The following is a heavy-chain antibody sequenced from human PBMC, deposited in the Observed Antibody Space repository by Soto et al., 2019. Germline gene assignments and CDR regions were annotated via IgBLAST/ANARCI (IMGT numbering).Heavy chain of an antibody. J-gene: IGHJ6*03. Sequence: PSETLSLTCAVYGGSFSGSYWSWIRQPPGKGLEWIGEINHSGSTNYNPSLKSRVTISVDTSKNQFSLKLSSVTAADTAVYYCARGYKGYCSSTSCGRGLGYYYYYLDFWGKGTTVTVSS. CDR3: ARGYKGYCSSTSCGRGLGYYYYYLDF. V-gene: IGHV4-34*01. CDR2: INHSGST. D-gene: IGHD2-2*01. CDR1: GGSFSGSY.